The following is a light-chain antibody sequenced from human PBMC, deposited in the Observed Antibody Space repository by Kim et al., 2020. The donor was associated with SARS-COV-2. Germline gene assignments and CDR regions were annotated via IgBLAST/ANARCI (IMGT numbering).Light chain of an antibody. CDR2: DVN. Sequence: QSVLTQPASVSGSPGQSSTISCTGTSSDVGGYIHVSWYQQHPGKAPKLINYDVNKRPSGASDRFSGSKSANTASLTISGLQAEDEAEYYCSSFTTIGTWVFGGGTQLTVL. J-gene: IGLJ3*02. CDR1: SSDVGGYIH. CDR3: SSFTTIGTWV. V-gene: IGLV2-14*01.